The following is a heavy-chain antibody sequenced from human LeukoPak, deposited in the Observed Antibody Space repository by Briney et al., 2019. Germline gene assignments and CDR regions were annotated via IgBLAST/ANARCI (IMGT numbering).Heavy chain of an antibody. D-gene: IGHD6-13*01. V-gene: IGHV4-39*07. CDR1: GGSISSSSYY. CDR3: ARDTPIAAARDDYYGMDV. Sequence: SETLSLTCTVSGGSISSSSYYWGWIRQPPGKGLEWIGSIYYSGSTYYNPSLKSRVTISVDTSKNQFSLKLSSVTAADTAVYYCARDTPIAAARDDYYGMDVWGQGTTVTVSS. J-gene: IGHJ6*02. CDR2: IYYSGST.